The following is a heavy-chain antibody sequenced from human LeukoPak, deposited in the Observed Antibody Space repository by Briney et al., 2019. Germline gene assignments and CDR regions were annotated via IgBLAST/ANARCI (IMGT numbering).Heavy chain of an antibody. V-gene: IGHV4-34*01. CDR2: INHSGST. CDR3: ARALLTTVTTS. Sequence: PSETLSLTCAVYGGSFSGYYWSWIRQPRGKGLEWIGEINHSGSTNYNPSLKSRVTISVDTSKNQFSLKLSSVTAADTAVYYCARALLTTVTTSWGQGTLVTVSS. D-gene: IGHD4-17*01. CDR1: GGSFSGYY. J-gene: IGHJ4*02.